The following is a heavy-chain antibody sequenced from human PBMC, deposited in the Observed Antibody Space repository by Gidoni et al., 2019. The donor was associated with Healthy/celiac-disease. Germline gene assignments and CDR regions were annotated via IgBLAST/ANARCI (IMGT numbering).Heavy chain of an antibody. CDR2: IRSKANSYAT. Sequence: EVQLVESGGGLVQPGGSLKLSCAASGFTFSGSAMHWVRPASGKGLEWVGRIRSKANSYATAYAASVKGRFTISRDDSKNTAYLQMNSLKTEDTAVYYCTRPNYYDSSGYLSEDYYYGMDVWGQGTTVTVSS. CDR1: GFTFSGSA. J-gene: IGHJ6*02. CDR3: TRPNYYDSSGYLSEDYYYGMDV. D-gene: IGHD3-22*01. V-gene: IGHV3-73*01.